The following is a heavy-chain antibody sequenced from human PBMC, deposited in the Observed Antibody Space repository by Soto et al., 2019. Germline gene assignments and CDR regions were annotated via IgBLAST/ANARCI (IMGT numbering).Heavy chain of an antibody. J-gene: IGHJ6*02. CDR2: ISAYNGNT. CDR3: ARDLSDYGEEGAQRDWHYHYGMDV. CDR1: GYTFTSYG. D-gene: IGHD4-17*01. Sequence: ASVKVSCKASGYTFTSYGISWVRQAPGQGLEWMGWISAYNGNTNYAQKLQGRVTMTTDTSTSTAYMELRSLRSDDTAVYYCARDLSDYGEEGAQRDWHYHYGMDVWGQGTTVIVSS. V-gene: IGHV1-18*01.